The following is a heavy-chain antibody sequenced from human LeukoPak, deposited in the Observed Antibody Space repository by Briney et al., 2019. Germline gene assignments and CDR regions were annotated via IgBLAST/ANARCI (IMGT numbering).Heavy chain of an antibody. CDR2: ITGSGDFT. J-gene: IGHJ4*02. CDR3: AKKYSGSHPFDN. CDR1: GFTFNNYA. Sequence: GGSLRLSCAASGFTFNNYAMHWVRQAPGKGLEWVSGITGSGDFTEYADSVKGRFTISRYNSKNTLYLQMDSLKPEDTAVYNCAKKYSGSHPFDNWGQGTLVTVSS. V-gene: IGHV3-23*01. D-gene: IGHD1-26*01.